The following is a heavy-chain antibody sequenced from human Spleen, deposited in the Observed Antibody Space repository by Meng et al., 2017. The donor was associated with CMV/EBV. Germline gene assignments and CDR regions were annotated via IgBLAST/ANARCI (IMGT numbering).Heavy chain of an antibody. CDR2: INPNSGGT. V-gene: IGHV1-2*02. D-gene: IGHD3-3*01. CDR1: GYTFTGYY. J-gene: IGHJ4*02. CDR3: ARDRDTLVFGVITLSPGDY. Sequence: ASVKVSCKASGYTFTGYYMHWVRQAPGQGLEWMGWINPNSGGTNYAQKFQGRVTMTRDTSISTAYMELSRLRSADTAVYYCARDRDTLVFGVITLSPGDYWGQGTLVTVSS.